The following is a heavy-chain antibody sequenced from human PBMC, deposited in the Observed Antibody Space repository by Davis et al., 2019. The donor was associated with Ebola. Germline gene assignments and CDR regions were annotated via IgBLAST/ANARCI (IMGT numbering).Heavy chain of an antibody. CDR1: GGSISSGGYY. D-gene: IGHD5-24*01. CDR3: ARRGDGYNSGYFDY. J-gene: IGHJ4*02. V-gene: IGHV4-31*03. CDR2: IYYSGST. Sequence: PSETLSLTCTASGGSISSGGYYWSWIRQHPGKGLEWIGYIYYSGSTYYNPSLKSRVTISVDTSKNQFSLKLSSVTAADTAVYYCARRGDGYNSGYFDYWGQGTLVTVSS.